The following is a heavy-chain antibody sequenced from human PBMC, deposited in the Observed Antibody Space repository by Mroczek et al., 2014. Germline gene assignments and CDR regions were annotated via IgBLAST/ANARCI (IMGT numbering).Heavy chain of an antibody. CDR2: IYYSGST. Sequence: QVQLVQSGPGLVKPSETLSLTCTVSGGSISSSSYYWGWIRQPPGKGLEWIGSIYYSGSTYYNPSLKSRVTISVDTSKNQFSLKLSSVTAADTAVYYCARPPRACSGGSCYNDAFDIWGQGTMVTVSS. J-gene: IGHJ3*02. CDR3: ARPPRACSGGSCYNDAFDI. D-gene: IGHD2-15*01. V-gene: IGHV4-39*01. CDR1: GGSISSSSYY.